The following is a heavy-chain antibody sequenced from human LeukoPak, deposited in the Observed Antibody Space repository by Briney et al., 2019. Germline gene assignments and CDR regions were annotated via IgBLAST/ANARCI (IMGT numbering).Heavy chain of an antibody. CDR3: ARTSTGFDY. Sequence: PGGSLRLSCAVSGFTFSSYTMNWVRQAPGKGLEWVSSISSSSSHTYYADSLRGRFTISRDNAKNSLYLQMNSLRAEDTAVYHCARTSTGFDYWGQGTLVTVSS. D-gene: IGHD2-8*02. CDR2: ISSSSSHT. V-gene: IGHV3-21*01. J-gene: IGHJ4*02. CDR1: GFTFSSYT.